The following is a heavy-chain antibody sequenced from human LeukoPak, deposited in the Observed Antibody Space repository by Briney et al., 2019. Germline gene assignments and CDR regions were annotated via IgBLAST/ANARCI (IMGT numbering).Heavy chain of an antibody. CDR1: GFTLSSYA. Sequence: GGSLRLSCAASGFTLSSYAMNWVRQAPGKGLEWVSAISGSGGSTYYADSVKGRFTISRDNSKNTLYLQMNSLRAEDTAVHYCAKDGRYYGSGSYYIPDYWGQGTLVTVSS. CDR3: AKDGRYYGSGSYYIPDY. V-gene: IGHV3-23*01. J-gene: IGHJ4*02. D-gene: IGHD3-10*01. CDR2: ISGSGGST.